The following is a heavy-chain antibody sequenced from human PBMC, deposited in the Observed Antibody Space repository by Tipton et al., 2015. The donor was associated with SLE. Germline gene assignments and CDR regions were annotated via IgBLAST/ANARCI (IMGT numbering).Heavy chain of an antibody. CDR2: IHQDGNEK. Sequence: LSLTCTVSGVSTSSGGYFWNWIRHYPGKGLEWVTNIHQDGNEKYYVDSVKGRFTVSRDNAKNSLYLQMNSLRAEDTAIYYCARSLPATTDYFDYWGQGTLVTVSS. D-gene: IGHD1-7*01. CDR3: ARSLPATTDYFDY. J-gene: IGHJ4*02. V-gene: IGHV3-7*01. CDR1: GVSTSSGGYF.